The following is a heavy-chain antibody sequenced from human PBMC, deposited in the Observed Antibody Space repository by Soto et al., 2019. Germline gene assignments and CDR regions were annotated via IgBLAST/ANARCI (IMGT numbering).Heavy chain of an antibody. Sequence: QLQLQESGPGLVKPSETLSLTCTVSGGSISSSSYYWGWIRQPPGKGLEWIGSIYYSGSTYYNPSLKSRVTISVDTSKNQFSLKLSSVTAADTAVYYCARQNVVGVVAATGGWFDPWGQGTLVTVSS. CDR1: GGSISSSSYY. CDR2: IYYSGST. J-gene: IGHJ5*02. CDR3: ARQNVVGVVAATGGWFDP. D-gene: IGHD2-15*01. V-gene: IGHV4-39*01.